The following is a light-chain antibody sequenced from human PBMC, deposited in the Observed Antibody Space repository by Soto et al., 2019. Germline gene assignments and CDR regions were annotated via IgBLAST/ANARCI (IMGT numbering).Light chain of an antibody. CDR1: STDVGGYNA. V-gene: IGLV2-14*01. CDR2: EVS. CDR3: CSYTSSSTLYV. Sequence: QSALSQPASVSGSPGQTITISCTGTSTDVGGYNAVSWYQQHPGKAPKLIIYEVSNRPSGVSNRFSGSKSGNTASLTISGLQAEDEADYYCCSYTSSSTLYVFGTGTKVTVL. J-gene: IGLJ1*01.